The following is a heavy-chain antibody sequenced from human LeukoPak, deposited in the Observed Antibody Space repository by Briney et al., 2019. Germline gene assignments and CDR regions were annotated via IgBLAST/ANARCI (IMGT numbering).Heavy chain of an antibody. D-gene: IGHD2/OR15-2a*01. J-gene: IGHJ4*02. Sequence: AGGSLRLSCGASGFTFSNYGMLWVRQAPGKGLEWVAFIRYDGNNKLYADSVKGRFTISRDNAKNTLYLQMNSLRAEDTALYYCAKDRSYLLLWAPLDYWGQGTLVTVSS. CDR1: GFTFSNYG. V-gene: IGHV3-30*02. CDR2: IRYDGNNK. CDR3: AKDRSYLLLWAPLDY.